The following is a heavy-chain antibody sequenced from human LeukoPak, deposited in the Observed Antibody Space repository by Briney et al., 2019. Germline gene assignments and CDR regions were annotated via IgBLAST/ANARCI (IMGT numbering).Heavy chain of an antibody. J-gene: IGHJ4*02. D-gene: IGHD4-11*01. Sequence: PSETLSLTCTVSGGSISSYYWSWIRQPPGKGLEWIGYIYYSGSPNYNPSLKSRVTISVDTSKNQFSLKLSSVTAADTAVYYCARADYSNYDAIDYWGQGTLVTVSS. V-gene: IGHV4-59*01. CDR3: ARADYSNYDAIDY. CDR2: IYYSGSP. CDR1: GGSISSYY.